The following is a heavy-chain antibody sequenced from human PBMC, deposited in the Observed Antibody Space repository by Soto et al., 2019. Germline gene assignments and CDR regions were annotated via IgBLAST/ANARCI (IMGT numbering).Heavy chain of an antibody. Sequence: QVQLQESGPGLVKPSQTLSLTCTVSGGSISSGGYYWSWIRQHPGKGLEWIGYIYYSGSTYYNPSLKSRVTISVDTSKNQFPLKLSSVTAADTAVYYCATAPTSPDYYYYGMDVWGQGTTVTVSS. CDR1: GGSISSGGYY. CDR2: IYYSGST. J-gene: IGHJ6*02. CDR3: ATAPTSPDYYYYGMDV. V-gene: IGHV4-31*03.